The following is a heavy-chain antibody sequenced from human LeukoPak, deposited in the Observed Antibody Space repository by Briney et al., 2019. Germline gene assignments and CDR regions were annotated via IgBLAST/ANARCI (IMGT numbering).Heavy chain of an antibody. CDR2: INPNSGGI. CDR1: GYTFTGYY. V-gene: IGHV1-2*02. Sequence: ASVKVSCKASGYTFTGYYMHWVRQAPGQGLEWMVWINPNSGGISYAQKFQGRVTMTRDTSITTSYMELSRLRSDDTAVYYCARGFDSSGYYSGTLDYCGQGTLVTVS. CDR3: ARGFDSSGYYSGTLDY. J-gene: IGHJ4*02. D-gene: IGHD3-22*01.